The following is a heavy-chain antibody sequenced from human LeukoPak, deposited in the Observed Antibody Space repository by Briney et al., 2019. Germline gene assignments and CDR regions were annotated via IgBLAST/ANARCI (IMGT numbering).Heavy chain of an antibody. CDR3: ARAPLAVAGYFYYYMDV. CDR2: ISTSSYI. J-gene: IGHJ6*03. D-gene: IGHD6-19*01. CDR1: GFTFSSYS. V-gene: IGHV3-21*01. Sequence: GGSLRLSCAASGFTFSSYSMNWVRQAPGKGLVWVSSISTSSYISSANTVKGRFTISRDNAKSALYLQMNSLRAEDTAVYYCARAPLAVAGYFYYYMDVWGKGTAVTVSS.